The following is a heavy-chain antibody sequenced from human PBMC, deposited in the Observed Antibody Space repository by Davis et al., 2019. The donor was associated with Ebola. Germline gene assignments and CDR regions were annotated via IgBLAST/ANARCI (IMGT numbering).Heavy chain of an antibody. CDR1: GFTFSSYG. V-gene: IGHV3-33*06. CDR2: IWYDGSNK. Sequence: GESLKISCAASGFTFSSYGMHWVRQAPGKGLEWVAVIWYDGSNKYYADSVKGRFTISRDNSKNTLYLQMNSLRAEDTAVYYCAKATKELLWFGESEYYFDYWGQGTLVTVSS. D-gene: IGHD3-10*01. CDR3: AKATKELLWFGESEYYFDY. J-gene: IGHJ4*02.